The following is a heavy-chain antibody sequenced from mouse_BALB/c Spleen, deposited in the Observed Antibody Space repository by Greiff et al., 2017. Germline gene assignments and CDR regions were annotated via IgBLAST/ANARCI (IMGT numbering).Heavy chain of an antibody. Sequence: DVQLVESGGGLVKPGGSLKLSCAASGFTFSSYAMSWVRQTPEKRLEWVATISSGGSYTYYPDSVKGRFTISRDNAKNTLYLQMSSLRSEDTAMYYCARRREEDFDYWGQGTTLTVSS. V-gene: IGHV5-9-3*01. J-gene: IGHJ2*01. CDR3: ARRREEDFDY. CDR1: GFTFSSYA. CDR2: ISSGGSYT.